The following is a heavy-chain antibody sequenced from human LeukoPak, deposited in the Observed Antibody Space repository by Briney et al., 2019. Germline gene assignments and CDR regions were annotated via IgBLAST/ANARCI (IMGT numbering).Heavy chain of an antibody. V-gene: IGHV3-74*01. Sequence: GGSLRLSCAASGFTFSNSWMHWIRQTPGKGLVWVSCLKSDGTTTYANSVKGRFTISRDSAKNTLYLQMNSLRAEDTAVYYCARDGSYKFDYWGQGTLVTVSP. CDR1: GFTFSNSW. J-gene: IGHJ4*02. CDR2: LKSDGTT. CDR3: ARDGSYKFDY. D-gene: IGHD1-26*01.